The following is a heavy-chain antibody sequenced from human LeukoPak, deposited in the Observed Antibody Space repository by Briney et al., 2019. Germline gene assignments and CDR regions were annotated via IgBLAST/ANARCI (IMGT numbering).Heavy chain of an antibody. CDR1: GFTFSSYS. CDR3: ARDSYYYDSSGSHPPDAFDI. Sequence: GGSLRLSCAASGFTFSSYSMNWVRQAPGKGLEWVSSISSSSSYIYYADSVKGRFTISRGNAKNSLYLQMNSLRAEDTAVYYCARDSYYYDSSGSHPPDAFDIWGQGTMVTVSS. V-gene: IGHV3-21*01. D-gene: IGHD3-22*01. CDR2: ISSSSSYI. J-gene: IGHJ3*02.